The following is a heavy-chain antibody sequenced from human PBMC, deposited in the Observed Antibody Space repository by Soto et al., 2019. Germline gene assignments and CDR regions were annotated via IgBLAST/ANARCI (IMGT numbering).Heavy chain of an antibody. J-gene: IGHJ6*02. CDR2: ISYDGSNK. CDR3: AKVLAVTTFGFYYYGMDV. Sequence: GGSLRLYCAASGFTFSSYGMHWVRQAPGKGLEWVAVISYDGSNKYYADSVKGRFTISRDNSKNTLYLQMNSLRAEDTAVYYCAKVLAVTTFGFYYYGMDVWGQGTTVTVSS. CDR1: GFTFSSYG. V-gene: IGHV3-30*18. D-gene: IGHD4-4*01.